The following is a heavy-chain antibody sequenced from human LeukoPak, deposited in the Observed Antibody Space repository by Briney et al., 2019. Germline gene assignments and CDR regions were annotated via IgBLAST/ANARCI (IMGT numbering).Heavy chain of an antibody. CDR3: ARDYSSSWYSLYYFDY. CDR1: GYTFTGYY. CDR2: INPNSGGT. V-gene: IGHV1-2*02. D-gene: IGHD6-13*01. J-gene: IGHJ4*02. Sequence: GASVKVSCKASGYTFTGYYMHWVRQAPGQGLEWMGWINPNSGGTNYAHKFQGRVTMTRDTSISTAYMELSRLRSDDTAVYYCARDYSSSWYSLYYFDYWGQGTLVTVSS.